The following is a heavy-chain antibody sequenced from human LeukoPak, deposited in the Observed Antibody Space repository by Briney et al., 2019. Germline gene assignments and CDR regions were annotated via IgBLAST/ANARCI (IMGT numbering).Heavy chain of an antibody. Sequence: PSETLSLTCAVYGGSFSGHYWTWIRQPPGKGLEWIGEINHSGSTNYNPSLKSRVTISVDKSKNQFSLKLSSVTAADTAVYYCARASHWNQLHYFDYWGQGTLVTVSS. CDR3: ARASHWNQLHYFDY. CDR2: INHSGST. J-gene: IGHJ4*02. CDR1: GGSFSGHY. D-gene: IGHD1-1*01. V-gene: IGHV4-34*01.